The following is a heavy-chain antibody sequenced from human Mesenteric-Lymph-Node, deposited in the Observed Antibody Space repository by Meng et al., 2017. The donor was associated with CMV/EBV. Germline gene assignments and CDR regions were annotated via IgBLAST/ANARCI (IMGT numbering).Heavy chain of an antibody. CDR1: GYTFTSYA. V-gene: IGHV1-3*01. D-gene: IGHD5-12*01. CDR2: INAGNGNT. Sequence: CKASGYTFTSYAMHWVRQAPGQRLEWMGWINAGNGNTKYSQKFQGRVTITRDTSASTAYMELSSLRSEDTAAYYCARGIYSGYDYGYWGQGTLVAVSS. J-gene: IGHJ4*02. CDR3: ARGIYSGYDYGY.